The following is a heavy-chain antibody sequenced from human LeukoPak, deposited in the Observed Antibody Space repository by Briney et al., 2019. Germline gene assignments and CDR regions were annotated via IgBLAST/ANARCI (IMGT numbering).Heavy chain of an antibody. D-gene: IGHD3-10*01. V-gene: IGHV4-38-2*02. CDR1: GYSISSDYY. Sequence: SETLSLTCTVSGYSISSDYYWGWIRQPPGKGLEWIGSVYHSGSTYYNPSLRSRVTISLDTSKNQFSLKLSSVTAADTAVYYCARSELLWFGGVNSGFDYWGQGTLVTVSS. J-gene: IGHJ4*02. CDR2: VYHSGST. CDR3: ARSELLWFGGVNSGFDY.